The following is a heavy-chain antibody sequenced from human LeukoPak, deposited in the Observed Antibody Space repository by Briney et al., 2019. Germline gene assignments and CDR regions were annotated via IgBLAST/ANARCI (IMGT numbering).Heavy chain of an antibody. CDR2: IYYSGST. D-gene: IGHD4-23*01. J-gene: IGHJ4*02. V-gene: IGHV4-59*01. CDR3: ARGSYGGNDY. CDR1: GGSISSYY. Sequence: PSETLSLTCTVSGGSISSYYWSRIRQPPGKGLEWIGYIYYSGSTNYNPSLKSRVTISVDTSKNQFSLKLSSVTAADTVVYYCARGSYGGNDYWGQGTLVTVSS.